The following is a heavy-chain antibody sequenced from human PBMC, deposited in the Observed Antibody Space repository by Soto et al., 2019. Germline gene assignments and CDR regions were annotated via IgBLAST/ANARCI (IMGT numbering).Heavy chain of an antibody. J-gene: IGHJ5*02. CDR1: GGTFSSYA. CDR2: IIPIFGTA. D-gene: IGHD1-26*01. V-gene: IGHV1-69*01. CDR3: AREVGATLNWFDP. Sequence: QVQRVQSGAEVKKPGSSVKVSCKASGGTFSSYAISGVRQAPGQGLEWMGGIIPIFGTANYAQKFQGRVTITADESTSTAYMVLSSLRSEGTAVYYCAREVGATLNWFDPWGQGTLVTVSS.